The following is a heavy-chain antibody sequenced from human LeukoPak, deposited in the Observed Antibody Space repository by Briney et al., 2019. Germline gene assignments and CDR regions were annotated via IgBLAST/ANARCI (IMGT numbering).Heavy chain of an antibody. J-gene: IGHJ6*04. CDR1: GFTFSSYW. D-gene: IGHD3-10*02. CDR2: INSDGSST. CDR3: AELGLTLIGGV. V-gene: IGHV3-74*01. Sequence: GGSLLLSCAASGFTFSSYWMHWGRQAPGEGLVWVSRINSDGSSTSYADSVKGRFTISRDNAKNSLSLQMNSLRAEDTAVYYCAELGLTLIGGVWGKGTTVTISS.